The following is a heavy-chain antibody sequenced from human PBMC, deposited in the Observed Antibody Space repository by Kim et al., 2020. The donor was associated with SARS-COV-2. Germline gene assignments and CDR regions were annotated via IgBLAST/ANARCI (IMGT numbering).Heavy chain of an antibody. CDR2: ISGSSGTI. CDR3: AKSHGYTCYYGMDV. J-gene: IGHJ6*02. D-gene: IGHD5-18*01. Sequence: GGSLRLSCAASGFTFSSYDMNWVRQAPGKGLEWVSTISGSSGTIYHADAVRGRFTISRDKSKNTVNLQMNSLRAEDTAVYYCAKSHGYTCYYGMDVWGRGTVVTVSS. V-gene: IGHV3-23*01. CDR1: GFTFSSYD.